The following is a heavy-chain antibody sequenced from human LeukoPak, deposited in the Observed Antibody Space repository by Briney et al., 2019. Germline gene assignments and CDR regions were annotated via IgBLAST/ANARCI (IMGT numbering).Heavy chain of an antibody. Sequence: PGRSLRLSCAASGFTFSSYGMHWVRQAPGKGLEWVAVISYDGFNPYYADPVKGRFTISRDNSKSTLWLQMNSLRAEDTAVYYCAKVKEMYSSGSYYFDYWGQGTLVTVSS. CDR2: ISYDGFNP. J-gene: IGHJ4*02. CDR3: AKVKEMYSSGSYYFDY. CDR1: GFTFSSYG. V-gene: IGHV3-30*18. D-gene: IGHD6-19*01.